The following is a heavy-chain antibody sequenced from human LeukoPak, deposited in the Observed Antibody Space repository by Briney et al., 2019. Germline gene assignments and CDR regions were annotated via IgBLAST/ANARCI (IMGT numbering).Heavy chain of an antibody. CDR3: ARLKGYCSSTSCSRRLCYFDY. J-gene: IGHJ4*02. CDR2: INHSGST. D-gene: IGHD2-2*01. Sequence: SETLSLTCAVYGGSFSGYYWSWIRQPPGKGLEWIGEINHSGSTNYNPSLKSRVTISVDTSKNQLSLKLSSVTAADTAVYYCARLKGYCSSTSCSRRLCYFDYWGQGTLVTVSS. V-gene: IGHV4-34*01. CDR1: GGSFSGYY.